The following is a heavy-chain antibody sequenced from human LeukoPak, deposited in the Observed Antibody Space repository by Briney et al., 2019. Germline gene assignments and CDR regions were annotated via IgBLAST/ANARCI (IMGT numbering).Heavy chain of an antibody. D-gene: IGHD3-22*01. V-gene: IGHV3-23*01. CDR3: AKVEYYYDSSGYQYYFDY. Sequence: GGSLRLSCAASGFTFSSYAMSWVRQAPGKGREWVSAISGSGGSTYYADSVKGRFTISRDNSKNTLYLQMNSLRAEDTAVYYCAKVEYYYDSSGYQYYFDYWGQGTLVTVSS. CDR1: GFTFSSYA. J-gene: IGHJ4*02. CDR2: ISGSGGST.